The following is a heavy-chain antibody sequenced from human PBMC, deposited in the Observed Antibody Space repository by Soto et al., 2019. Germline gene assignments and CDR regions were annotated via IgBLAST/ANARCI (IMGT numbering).Heavy chain of an antibody. D-gene: IGHD1-26*01. CDR1: GGSISSSSYY. CDR2: IYYSGST. Sequence: SETLSLTCTVSGGSISSSSYYWGWIRQPPGKGLEWIGSIYYSGSTYYNPSLKSRVTISVDTSKNQFSLKLSSVTAADTAVYYRARSFLLEGGSYDYWGQGTLVTVSS. V-gene: IGHV4-39*01. J-gene: IGHJ4*02. CDR3: ARSFLLEGGSYDY.